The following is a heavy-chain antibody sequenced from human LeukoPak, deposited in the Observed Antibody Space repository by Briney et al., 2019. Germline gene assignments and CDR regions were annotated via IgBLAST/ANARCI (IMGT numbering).Heavy chain of an antibody. CDR3: ARESVAGGFEY. CDR1: GGTFSSYN. Sequence: SVKVSCKASGGTFSSYNFIWVRQAPGQGLEWMGGIIPMQGTPNYAQKFQDRVTISADKSTTTVYMTLSSLRYEDTAMYYCARESVAGGFEYWGQGTLVTVSS. CDR2: IIPMQGTP. V-gene: IGHV1-69*08. D-gene: IGHD6-19*01. J-gene: IGHJ4*02.